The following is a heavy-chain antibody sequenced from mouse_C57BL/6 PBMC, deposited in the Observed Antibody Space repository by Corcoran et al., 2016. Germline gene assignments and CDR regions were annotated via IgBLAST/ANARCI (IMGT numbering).Heavy chain of an antibody. CDR3: ARRRDYDYDGDYFDY. D-gene: IGHD2-4*01. V-gene: IGHV8-12*01. CDR2: IYWDDDK. CDR1: GFSLSTSGMG. Sequence: QVTLKESGPGILQSSQTLSLTCSFSGFSLSTSGMGVSWIRQPSGKGLEWLAHIYWDDDKRYNPSLKSRLTISKDTSRNQVFLKITSVDTADTATYYCARRRDYDYDGDYFDYWGQGTTLTVSS. J-gene: IGHJ2*01.